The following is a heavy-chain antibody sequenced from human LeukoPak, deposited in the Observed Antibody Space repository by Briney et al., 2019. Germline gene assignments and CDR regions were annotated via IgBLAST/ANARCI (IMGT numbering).Heavy chain of an antibody. Sequence: SETLSFTCTVSGGSISSYHWSWIRQPPGKGLEWIGYIYYSGSTNYNPSLKSRVTISVDTSKNQFSLKLSSVTAADTAVYYCARVKGYGYSNWFDPWGQGTLVTVSS. CDR2: IYYSGST. CDR1: GGSISSYH. J-gene: IGHJ5*02. D-gene: IGHD5-18*01. CDR3: ARVKGYGYSNWFDP. V-gene: IGHV4-59*01.